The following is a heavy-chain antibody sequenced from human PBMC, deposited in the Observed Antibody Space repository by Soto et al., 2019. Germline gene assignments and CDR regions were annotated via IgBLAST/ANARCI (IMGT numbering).Heavy chain of an antibody. CDR2: ISEGGITT. J-gene: IGHJ4*02. CDR1: GFNFSNFD. D-gene: IGHD2-8*01. CDR3: ARGGVV. V-gene: IGHV3-48*03. Sequence: GGSLRLSCVASGFNFSNFDMNWVRQAPGRGLEWISLISEGGITTTYADSVRSRFTVSRDNAQSSLYLQMDRLTVEDTGVYYCARGGVVWGRGVLVTVSS.